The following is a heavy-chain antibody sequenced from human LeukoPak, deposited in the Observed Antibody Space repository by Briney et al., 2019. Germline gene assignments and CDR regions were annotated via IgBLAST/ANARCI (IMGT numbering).Heavy chain of an antibody. V-gene: IGHV3-23*01. Sequence: GGSLRLSCAAAGFTFTSNAMSWARQAPRQGLDLVSAIGGSGGSTYDADSVKGRFTISRGNSKNTLYLQMNSLRAEDTAVYYCAKDSAVIPHYFDYWGQGTLVTVSS. J-gene: IGHJ4*02. CDR2: IGGSGGST. CDR3: AKDSAVIPHYFDY. CDR1: GFTFTSNA. D-gene: IGHD3-22*01.